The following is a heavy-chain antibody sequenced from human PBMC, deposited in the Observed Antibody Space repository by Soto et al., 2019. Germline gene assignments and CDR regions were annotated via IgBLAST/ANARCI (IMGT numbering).Heavy chain of an antibody. Sequence: SETLSLTCTVSGGPISSYYWSWIRQPPGKGLEWIGYIYYSGSTNYNPSLKSRVTISVDTSKNQFSLKLSSVTAADTAVYYCARGPLGDTDYWGQGTLVTVS. J-gene: IGHJ4*02. CDR3: ARGPLGDTDY. V-gene: IGHV4-59*01. CDR2: IYYSGST. CDR1: GGPISSYY.